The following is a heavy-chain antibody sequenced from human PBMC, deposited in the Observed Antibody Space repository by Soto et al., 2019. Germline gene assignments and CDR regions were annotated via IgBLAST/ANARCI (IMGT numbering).Heavy chain of an antibody. J-gene: IGHJ4*02. CDR3: AKSVTMIVVVITSFDY. CDR1: GFTFSSYA. Sequence: GGSLRLSCAASGFTFSSYAMSWVRQAPGKGLEWVSAISGSGGSTYYADSVKGRFTISRDNSKNTLYLQMNSLRAEDTAVYYCAKSVTMIVVVITSFDYWGQGTLVTVSS. D-gene: IGHD3-22*01. CDR2: ISGSGGST. V-gene: IGHV3-23*01.